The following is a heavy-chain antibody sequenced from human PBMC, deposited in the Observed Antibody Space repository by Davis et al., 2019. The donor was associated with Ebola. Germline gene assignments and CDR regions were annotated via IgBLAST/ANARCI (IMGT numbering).Heavy chain of an antibody. Sequence: PGGSLRLSCAASGFTFSSYSMNWVRQAPGKGLEWVSAISGSGGSTYYADSVKGRFTISRDNSRNTLYLQMNSLRVEDTAVYYCANMNYVQNLWGQGTLVTVSS. V-gene: IGHV3-23*01. CDR3: ANMNYVQNL. D-gene: IGHD3-10*02. J-gene: IGHJ4*02. CDR2: ISGSGGST. CDR1: GFTFSSYS.